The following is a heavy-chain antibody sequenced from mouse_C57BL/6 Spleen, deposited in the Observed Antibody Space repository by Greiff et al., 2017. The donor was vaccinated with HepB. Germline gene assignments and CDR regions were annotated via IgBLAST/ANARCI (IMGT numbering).Heavy chain of an antibody. CDR1: GYTFTDYE. D-gene: IGHD3-2*02. J-gene: IGHJ2*01. CDR2: IDPETGGT. Sequence: QVQLQQSGAELVRPGASVTLSCKASGYTFTDYEMHWVKQTPVHGLEWIGAIDPETGGTAYNQKFKGKAILTVDKSSSTAYMELRSLTSEDSAVYYCTRITAQATYLDYWGQGTTLTVSS. CDR3: TRITAQATYLDY. V-gene: IGHV1-15*01.